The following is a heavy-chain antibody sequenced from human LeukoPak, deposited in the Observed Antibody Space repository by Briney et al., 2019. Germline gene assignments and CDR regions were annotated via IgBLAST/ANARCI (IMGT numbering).Heavy chain of an antibody. Sequence: TGGSLSLSCAPSGFTFSSYSMNWVRRAPGKGREGVSSISSSSSYIYYAHSVKGRFTISRDNAKNSLYLQLNSVRAEDTAVYYCARPWGSSWFLDYWGQGTLVTVSS. CDR3: ARPWGSSWFLDY. J-gene: IGHJ4*02. CDR1: GFTFSSYS. V-gene: IGHV3-21*01. D-gene: IGHD6-13*01. CDR2: ISSSSSYI.